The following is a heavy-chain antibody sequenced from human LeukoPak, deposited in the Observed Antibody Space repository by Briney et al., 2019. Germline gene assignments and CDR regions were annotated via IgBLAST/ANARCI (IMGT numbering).Heavy chain of an antibody. D-gene: IGHD4-23*01. CDR1: GYTFTGYY. V-gene: IGHV1-2*02. CDR3: ARDRSVVTVCWCFDL. J-gene: IGHJ2*01. CDR2: INPNSGGT. Sequence: GASVKVSCKASGYTFTGYYMHWVRQAPGQGLEWMGWINPNSGGTNYAQKFQGRVTMTRDTSISTAYMELSRLRSDDTTVYYCARDRSVVTVCWCFDLWGRGTLVTVSS.